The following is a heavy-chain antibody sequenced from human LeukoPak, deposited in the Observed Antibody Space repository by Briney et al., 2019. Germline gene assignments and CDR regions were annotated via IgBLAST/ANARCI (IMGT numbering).Heavy chain of an antibody. CDR2: ISYDGSNK. CDR1: GFTFSSYA. D-gene: IGHD2-15*01. J-gene: IGHJ3*02. V-gene: IGHV3-30-3*01. CDR3: SIVVVVAATVGDAFDI. Sequence: GGSLRLSCAASGFTFSSYAMHWVRQAPGKGLEWVAVISYDGSNKYYADSVKGRFTISRDNSKNTLYLQMNSLRAEDTAVYYCSIVVVVAATVGDAFDIWGQGTMVTVSS.